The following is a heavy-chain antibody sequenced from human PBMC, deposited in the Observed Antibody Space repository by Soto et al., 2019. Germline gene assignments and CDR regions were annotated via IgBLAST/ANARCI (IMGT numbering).Heavy chain of an antibody. CDR2: IKPDGGDK. CDR1: GFTFSTYW. D-gene: IGHD6-25*01. J-gene: IGHJ4*02. V-gene: IGHV3-7*01. CDR3: ARGSGSTGLF. Sequence: GGSLRLSCTASGFTFSTYWMKWVRQAPGKGLEWVTSIKPDGGDKYYVDSVKGRFTISRDNAKNSLYLQMNSLRVEDTAIYYCARGSGSTGLFWGPGTLVTVSS.